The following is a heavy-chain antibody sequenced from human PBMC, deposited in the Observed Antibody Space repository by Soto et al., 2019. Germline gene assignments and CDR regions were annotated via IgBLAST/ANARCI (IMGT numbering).Heavy chain of an antibody. D-gene: IGHD3-16*01. CDR2: MYYSGGS. CDR3: VRSGHSFGGVM. V-gene: IGHV4-59*01. Sequence: PSETLSLTCTVSGASMNNYYGSWVRQPPGKGLEWIGYMYYSGGSNSNPSLKGRVTISVDTSKNQTSLKLTSVTAADTAVYYCVRSGHSFGGVMWGQGTLVNVSS. CDR1: GASMNNYY. J-gene: IGHJ4*02.